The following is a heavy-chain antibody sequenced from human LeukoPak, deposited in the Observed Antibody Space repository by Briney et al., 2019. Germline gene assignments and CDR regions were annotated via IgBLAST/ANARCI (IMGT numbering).Heavy chain of an antibody. CDR2: FGSSGSTI. D-gene: IGHD3-22*01. Sequence: PGPSLRLSWAASGFTFSDYYMSWIRQAAVKGLKWISYFGSSGSTIYYADSVKGRFTISRDNAKNSLYLQMSSLRAEDTAVYYCARVQPHYYDSSGYPPDYWGQGTLVTVSS. V-gene: IGHV3-11*01. CDR1: GFTFSDYY. J-gene: IGHJ4*02. CDR3: ARVQPHYYDSSGYPPDY.